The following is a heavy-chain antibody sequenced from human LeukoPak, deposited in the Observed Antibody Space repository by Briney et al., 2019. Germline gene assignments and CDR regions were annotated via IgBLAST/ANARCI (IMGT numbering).Heavy chain of an antibody. D-gene: IGHD3-9*01. V-gene: IGHV3-23*01. CDR1: GFTFSSYA. CDR3: AKDLLLGDILTGRDAFDI. J-gene: IGHJ3*02. CDR2: ISGSGGST. Sequence: GGSLRLSCAASGFTFSSYAMSWVRQAPGKGLEWVSAISGSGGSTYYADSVKGRFTISRDNSKNTLYLQMNSLRAEDTAVYYCAKDLLLGDILTGRDAFDIWGQGTMVTVSS.